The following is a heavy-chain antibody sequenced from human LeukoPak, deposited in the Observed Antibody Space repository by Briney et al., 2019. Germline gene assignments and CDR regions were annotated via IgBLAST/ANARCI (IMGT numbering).Heavy chain of an antibody. V-gene: IGHV3-21*01. CDR2: ISSSSIYI. Sequence: PGGSLRLSCAASGFTFSSYSMNWVRQAPGKGLELVSSISSSSIYIYYADSLKGRFTISRDNAKNSLYLQMNSLRAEDTAVYYCARESGRRAFDIWGQGTMVTVSS. CDR1: GFTFSSYS. D-gene: IGHD3-3*01. CDR3: ARESGRRAFDI. J-gene: IGHJ3*02.